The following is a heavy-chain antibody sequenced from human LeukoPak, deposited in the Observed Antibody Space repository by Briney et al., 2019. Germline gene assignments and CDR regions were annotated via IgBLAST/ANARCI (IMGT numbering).Heavy chain of an antibody. D-gene: IGHD2-15*01. CDR3: ARAFCTGGSCNMDY. CDR2: ISPGGGSA. CDR1: GYPFSTYY. Sequence: ASVKVSCKASGYPFSTYYIHWVRRAPGQGLEWMGIISPGGGSATYAQKFRGRITMTRDTSTSTVYMELRSLRSEDTAVFYCARAFCTGGSCNMDYWGQGTSVIV. V-gene: IGHV1-46*01. J-gene: IGHJ4*02.